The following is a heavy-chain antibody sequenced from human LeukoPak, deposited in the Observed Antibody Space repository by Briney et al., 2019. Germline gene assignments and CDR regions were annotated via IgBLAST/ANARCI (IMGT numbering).Heavy chain of an antibody. CDR1: GFTFSSGS. CDR2: ISSSGSYI. J-gene: IGHJ4*02. D-gene: IGHD2-15*01. V-gene: IGHV3-21*06. CDR3: ARDREPYCTGGTCYSTGDY. Sequence: GGSLRLSCAVSGFTFSSGSMNWVRQAPGKGLEWVSSISSSGSYIYYADSVKGRLTISRDNAKNSLYLQMNSLRAEDTAVYYCARDREPYCTGGTCYSTGDYWGQGTLVTVSS.